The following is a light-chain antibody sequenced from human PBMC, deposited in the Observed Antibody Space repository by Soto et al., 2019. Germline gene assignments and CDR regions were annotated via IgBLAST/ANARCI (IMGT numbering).Light chain of an antibody. Sequence: DIPMTQSPSTLSESVGDRVTITCRASQSISSWLAWYQQKPGNAPKLLIYKPSSLESGVPSRFSGSGSGTEFTLTISSLQPDDFATYYCQQYNSYSRTFGQGTKVEIK. CDR2: KPS. CDR1: QSISSW. J-gene: IGKJ1*01. CDR3: QQYNSYSRT. V-gene: IGKV1-5*03.